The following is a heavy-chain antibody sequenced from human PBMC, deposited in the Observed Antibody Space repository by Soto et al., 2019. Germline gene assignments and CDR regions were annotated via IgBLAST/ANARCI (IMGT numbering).Heavy chain of an antibody. Sequence: QVQLVQSGAELKKPGASVNISCQASGFTFSDTLINWVRQGPGQRLEWMGWINPANGNTRYSESFQGRVTISSISSASTAYVALCDLTSEDTAVYYCARYIVSGGPRADDAFDVWVQGTMVTVSA. V-gene: IGHV1-3*01. J-gene: IGHJ3*01. D-gene: IGHD1-26*01. CDR2: INPANGNT. CDR1: GFTFSDTL. CDR3: ARYIVSGGPRADDAFDV.